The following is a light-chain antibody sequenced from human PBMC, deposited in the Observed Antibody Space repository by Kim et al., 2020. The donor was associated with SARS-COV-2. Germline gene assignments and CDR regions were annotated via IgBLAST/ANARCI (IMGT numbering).Light chain of an antibody. J-gene: IGKJ2*01. CDR2: DAS. Sequence: LSLSPGERATLSCRASQSVSSYLAWYQQKPGQAPRLLIYDASNRATGVPARFSGSGSGTDFTLTISSLEPEDFAVYYCQQRSNWYTFGQGTKLEI. V-gene: IGKV3-11*01. CDR1: QSVSSY. CDR3: QQRSNWYT.